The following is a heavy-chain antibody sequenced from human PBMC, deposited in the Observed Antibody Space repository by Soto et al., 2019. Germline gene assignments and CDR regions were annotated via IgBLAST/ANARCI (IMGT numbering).Heavy chain of an antibody. V-gene: IGHV1-46*02. D-gene: IGHD2-8*01. CDR2: INPSGGST. CDR3: ARENGVWSFDY. Sequence: ASVKVSCKTSGYTFNSYYMHWARQAPGQGLEWMGIINPSGGSTSYAQIFQGRVTMTRDTSTSTVYIELSSLRSEDTAVYYCARENGVWSFDYWGQGTLVTVSS. J-gene: IGHJ4*02. CDR1: GYTFNSYY.